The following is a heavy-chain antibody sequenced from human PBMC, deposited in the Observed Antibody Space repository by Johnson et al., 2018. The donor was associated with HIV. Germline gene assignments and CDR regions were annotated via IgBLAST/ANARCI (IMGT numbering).Heavy chain of an antibody. D-gene: IGHD3-22*01. CDR3: ARCYDSSAYYYVGAFDI. Sequence: QVQLVESGGGVVQPGRSLRLSCAASGFTFSDYYMSWIRQTPGKGLEWLSYISSSASTIYYADSVKGRFTISRDNAKNSLFLQMNSRRAEDTAVYYCARCYDSSAYYYVGAFDIWGQGTMVTVSS. CDR1: GFTFSDYY. J-gene: IGHJ3*02. V-gene: IGHV3-11*04. CDR2: ISSSASTI.